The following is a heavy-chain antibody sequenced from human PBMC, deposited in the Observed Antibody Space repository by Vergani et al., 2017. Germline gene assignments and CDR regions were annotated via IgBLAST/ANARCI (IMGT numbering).Heavy chain of an antibody. CDR1: GGSISSYY. Sequence: QVQLQELGPGLVQPSETLSLTCTVSGGSISSYYWSWIRQPPGKGLEWIGYIYYSGSTNYNPSLKRRVTISVDTAKNQFSLKLSSVTAADKAVYYWARQLLWFGGGNYYYYMDVWGKGTTVTVSS. V-gene: IGHV4-59*01. CDR3: ARQLLWFGGGNYYYYMDV. J-gene: IGHJ6*03. CDR2: IYYSGST. D-gene: IGHD3-10*01.